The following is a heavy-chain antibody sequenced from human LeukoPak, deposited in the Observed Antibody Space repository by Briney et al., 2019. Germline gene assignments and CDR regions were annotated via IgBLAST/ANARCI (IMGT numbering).Heavy chain of an antibody. CDR2: IYYSGST. V-gene: IGHV4-30-4*01. J-gene: IGHJ2*01. CDR3: ARGELLRNNWYFDL. D-gene: IGHD1-26*01. CDR1: GGSISSGDYY. Sequence: PSETLSLTRTVSGGSISSGDYYWSWIRQPPGKGLEWIGYIYYSGSTYYNPSLKSRVTISVGTSKNQFSLKLSSVTAADTAVYYCARGELLRNNWYFDLWGRGTLVTVSS.